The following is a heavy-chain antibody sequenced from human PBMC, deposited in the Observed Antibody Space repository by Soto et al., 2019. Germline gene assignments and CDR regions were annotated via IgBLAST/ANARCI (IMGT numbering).Heavy chain of an antibody. D-gene: IGHD3-16*01. Sequence: EVHLEESGGGLVQPGGSLRLSCAASGCSLSPYWMHWVRQVPGRGLEWVARLSSDGFGAAYADSVKGRFFISRDIARNTLSLQMNSLRADDTAVYYCVRDLGGPDYWGRGTSVTVSS. J-gene: IGHJ4*02. CDR3: VRDLGGPDY. CDR2: LSSDGFGA. V-gene: IGHV3-74*03. CDR1: GCSLSPYW.